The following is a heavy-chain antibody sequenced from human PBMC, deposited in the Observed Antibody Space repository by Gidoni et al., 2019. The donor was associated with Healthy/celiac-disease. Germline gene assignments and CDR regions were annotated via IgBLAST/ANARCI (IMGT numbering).Heavy chain of an antibody. V-gene: IGHV4-34*01. CDR2: INHSGST. CDR3: ARGPGRGVAVVVITPFDY. Sequence: QVQLQQWGAGLLKPSATLSLTCAVYGGSFSGYYWGWIRQPPGKGLEWIGKINHSGSTNYNPSLKSRVTISVDTSKNQFSLKLSSVTAADTAVYYCARGPGRGVAVVVITPFDYWGQGTLVTVSS. D-gene: IGHD3-22*01. J-gene: IGHJ4*02. CDR1: GGSFSGYY.